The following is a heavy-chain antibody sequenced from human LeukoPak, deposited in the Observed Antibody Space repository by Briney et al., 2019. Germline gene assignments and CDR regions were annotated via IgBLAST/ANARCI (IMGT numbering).Heavy chain of an antibody. CDR2: ISGSGGST. J-gene: IGHJ4*02. CDR3: AKVEGYNWNYNPIDY. Sequence: GGSLRLSCAASGFTFSSYAMSWVRQAPGKGLEWVSAISGSGGSTYYADSVKGRFTISRDNSKNTLYLQMNSLRAEDTAVYYCAKVEGYNWNYNPIDYWGQGTLVTVSS. CDR1: GFTFSSYA. D-gene: IGHD1-7*01. V-gene: IGHV3-23*01.